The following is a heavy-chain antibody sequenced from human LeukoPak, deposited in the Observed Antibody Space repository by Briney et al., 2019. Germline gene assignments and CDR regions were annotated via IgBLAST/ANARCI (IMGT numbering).Heavy chain of an antibody. V-gene: IGHV5-51*01. J-gene: IGHJ3*02. CDR3: ARRDIVVTDAFDI. Sequence: GESLKISCKGSGYNFTTYWIGWVRQMPGKGLEWMGIIYPGDSDTRYSPSFQGQVTISADKSISTAYLQWSNLKASDTAMYYCARRDIVVTDAFDIWGQGTMVTVSS. CDR1: GYNFTTYW. D-gene: IGHD2-2*01. CDR2: IYPGDSDT.